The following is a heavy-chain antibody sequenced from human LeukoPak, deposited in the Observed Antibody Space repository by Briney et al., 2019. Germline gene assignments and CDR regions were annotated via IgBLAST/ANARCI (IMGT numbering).Heavy chain of an antibody. D-gene: IGHD2-15*01. Sequence: ASVKVSCKVSGYTLTELSMHWVRQAPGKGPEWMGGFDPEEGEIIYAQKFQGRVTMTEDTSTDTAYMELSSLRLEDTAVYYCARANRFHCSDGSCSPSGYWGQGTLVTVSS. CDR1: GYTLTELS. CDR3: ARANRFHCSDGSCSPSGY. CDR2: FDPEEGEI. J-gene: IGHJ4*02. V-gene: IGHV1-24*01.